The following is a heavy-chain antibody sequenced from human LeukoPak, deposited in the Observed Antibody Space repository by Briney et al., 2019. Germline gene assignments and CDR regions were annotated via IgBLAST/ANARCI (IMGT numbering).Heavy chain of an antibody. CDR1: GFTFGSYS. CDR3: ARDYTGYFP. D-gene: IGHD3-9*01. V-gene: IGHV3-7*03. Sequence: PGGSLRLSCAASGFTFGSYSMNWVRQAPGKGLEWVANIKTDGSEKYYVDSVKGRFTISRDNAKNSLYLQMNSLRAEDTAVYYCARDYTGYFPWGQGTLVIVSS. CDR2: IKTDGSEK. J-gene: IGHJ5*02.